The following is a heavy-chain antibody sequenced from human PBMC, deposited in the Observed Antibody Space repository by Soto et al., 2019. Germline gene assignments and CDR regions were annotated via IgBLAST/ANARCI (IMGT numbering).Heavy chain of an antibody. CDR2: IWFDGSEK. Sequence: QVQLVESRGGVVQPGRSLRLSCAASGFSFTTYGMHWVRQAPGKGLEWVAVIWFDGSEKYYGESVKGRFTISRDNSKNTVYLEMNSLRVEDTAMYFCVKDHCGGDCYSDPYFDNWGQGTLVTVSS. CDR1: GFSFTTYG. CDR3: VKDHCGGDCYSDPYFDN. J-gene: IGHJ4*02. D-gene: IGHD2-21*02. V-gene: IGHV3-33*06.